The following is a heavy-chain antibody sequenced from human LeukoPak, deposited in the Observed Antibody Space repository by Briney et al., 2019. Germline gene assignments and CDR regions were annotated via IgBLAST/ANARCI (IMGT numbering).Heavy chain of an antibody. Sequence: PGRSLRLSCAASGFTFDDYAMHWVRQAPGKGLEWVSGISWNSGSTYYADSVKGRFTISRDNSKNTLYLQMNSLRAEDTAVYYCAKAYSGYDWGYFDYWGQGTLVTVSS. J-gene: IGHJ4*02. CDR1: GFTFDDYA. CDR3: AKAYSGYDWGYFDY. V-gene: IGHV3-9*01. D-gene: IGHD5-12*01. CDR2: ISWNSGST.